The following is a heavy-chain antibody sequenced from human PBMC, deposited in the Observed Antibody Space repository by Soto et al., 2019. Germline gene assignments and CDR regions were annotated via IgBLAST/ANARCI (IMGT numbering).Heavy chain of an antibody. CDR1: GFTFSSYA. D-gene: IGHD6-19*01. CDR3: AKGDRGSGWYGVY. Sequence: EVQLLESGGGLVQPGGSLRLSCAASGFTFSSYAMSWVRQAPGKGLEWVAAISGSGGSTYYADSVKGRFTISRDNSKNTLYLQMNSLRAEDTAVYYGAKGDRGSGWYGVYWGQGTLVTVSS. J-gene: IGHJ4*02. CDR2: ISGSGGST. V-gene: IGHV3-23*01.